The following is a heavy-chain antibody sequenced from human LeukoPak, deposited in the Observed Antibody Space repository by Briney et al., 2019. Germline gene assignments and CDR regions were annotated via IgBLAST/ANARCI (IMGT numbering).Heavy chain of an antibody. D-gene: IGHD3/OR15-3a*01. CDR2: ISSSSSYI. CDR3: VRDRWLDW. J-gene: IGHJ4*02. Sequence: SGGSLRLSCAASGFTFSSYSMNWVRQAPGKGLEWVSSISSSSSYIYYADSVKGRFTISRDNAKSSLYLQMSSLRGEDTAVYYCVRDRWLDWWGQGTLVTVSS. V-gene: IGHV3-21*01. CDR1: GFTFSSYS.